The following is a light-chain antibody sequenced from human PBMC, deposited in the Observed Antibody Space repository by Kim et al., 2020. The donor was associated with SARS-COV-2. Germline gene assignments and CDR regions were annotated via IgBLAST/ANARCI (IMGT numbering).Light chain of an antibody. CDR3: FSRDSSGNHWV. CDR1: SVRRYY. CDR2: GKN. J-gene: IGLJ3*02. V-gene: IGLV3-19*01. Sequence: ALGQTVRITCQGDSVRRYYASWYQLKPGQAPILGMYGKNSRPSGIPDRFSGSSSGNTATLTITGAQAEDEADYYCFSRDSSGNHWVFGGGTELTVL.